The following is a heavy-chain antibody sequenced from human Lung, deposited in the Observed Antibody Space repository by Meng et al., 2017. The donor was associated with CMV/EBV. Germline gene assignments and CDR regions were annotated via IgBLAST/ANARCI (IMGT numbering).Heavy chain of an antibody. CDR2: TYYSGGT. CDR3: VRDNGVNGTTDY. Sequence: SXTXSLXCTVSGGSINSGDYYWSWIRQPPGKGLECMGYTYYSGGTYSSPSLRGRLTISIDTSRNQFSLKLYSVTAADTAVYYCVRDNGVNGTTDYWGQGTLVTVAS. CDR1: GGSINSGDYY. J-gene: IGHJ4*02. D-gene: IGHD1/OR15-1a*01. V-gene: IGHV4-30-4*02.